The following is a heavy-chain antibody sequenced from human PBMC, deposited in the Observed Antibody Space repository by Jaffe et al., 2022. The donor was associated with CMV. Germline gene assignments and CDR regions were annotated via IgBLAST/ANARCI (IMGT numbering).Heavy chain of an antibody. J-gene: IGHJ2*01. CDR2: IYYSGST. CDR1: GGSISSSSYY. Sequence: QLQLQESGPGLVKPSETLSLTCTVSGGSISSSSYYWGWIRQPPGKGLEWIGSIYYSGSTYYNPSLKSRVTISVDTSKNQFSLKLSSVTAADTAVYYCARLGAWYYYGSGTNHRAWYFDLWGRGTLVTVSS. V-gene: IGHV4-39*01. CDR3: ARLGAWYYYGSGTNHRAWYFDL. D-gene: IGHD3-10*01.